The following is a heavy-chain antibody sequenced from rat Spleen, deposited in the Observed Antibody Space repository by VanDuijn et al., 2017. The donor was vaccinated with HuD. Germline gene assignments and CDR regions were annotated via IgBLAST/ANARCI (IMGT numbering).Heavy chain of an antibody. CDR3: TTDRLGADYFDY. CDR1: GFTFSKYW. V-gene: IGHV5-27*01. Sequence: EVQLVESGGGLVQPGRSLKLSCVASGFTFSKYWMYWVRQAPTKGLEWVAYISPGGGRTFYRDSVKGRFTISRDNAKSTLYLQMDSLRSEDTATYYCTTDRLGADYFDYWGQGVMVTVSS. CDR2: ISPGGGRT. D-gene: IGHD5-1*01. J-gene: IGHJ2*01.